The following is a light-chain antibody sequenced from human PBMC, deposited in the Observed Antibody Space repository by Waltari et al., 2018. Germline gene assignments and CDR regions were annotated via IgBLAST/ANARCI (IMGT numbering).Light chain of an antibody. CDR2: EVS. J-gene: IGLJ1*01. V-gene: IGLV2-14*01. CDR3: SSYTSRGTRV. CDR1: SSDVGGYNY. Sequence: QSALTQPASESGSPGHSIPISCTGTSSDVGGYNYASWYQLQPGRAPKLMIYEVSNRASGFTTRFSGSKWGNAACLTISGLQGEDGADYYCSSYTSRGTRVFGTGTKVTVL.